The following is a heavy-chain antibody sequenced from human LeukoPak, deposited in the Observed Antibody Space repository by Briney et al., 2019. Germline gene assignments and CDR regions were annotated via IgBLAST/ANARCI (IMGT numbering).Heavy chain of an antibody. Sequence: GESLKISCKGSGYSFTSYWIGWVRQMPGKGLEWLGITYPGDSNTRYSPSFQGQVTISVDKSINTAYLQWSSLKASDTAMYYCARRRAAAGTYYFDHWGQGTLVTVSS. J-gene: IGHJ4*02. CDR3: ARRRAAAGTYYFDH. D-gene: IGHD6-25*01. CDR1: GYSFTSYW. CDR2: TYPGDSNT. V-gene: IGHV5-51*01.